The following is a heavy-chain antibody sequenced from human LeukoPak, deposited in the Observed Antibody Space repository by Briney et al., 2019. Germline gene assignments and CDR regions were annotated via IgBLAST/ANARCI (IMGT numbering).Heavy chain of an antibody. CDR3: ATGGTRAATGRMGF. CDR1: GFTFSSFG. D-gene: IGHD6-25*01. Sequence: PGRSLRLSCAASGFTFSSFGMHWVRQAPGKGLEWVTVTSYDGNEKYYADSVKGRFTISRDNSKNTVYLQMNSLRAEDTAVYYCATGGTRAATGRMGFWGQGTLATVSS. CDR2: TSYDGNEK. V-gene: IGHV3-30*03. J-gene: IGHJ4*02.